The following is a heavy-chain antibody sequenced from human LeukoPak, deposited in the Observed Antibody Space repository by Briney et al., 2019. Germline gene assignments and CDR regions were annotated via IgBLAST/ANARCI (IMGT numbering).Heavy chain of an antibody. CDR1: GYSFTSYW. Sequence: TRGESLKISCQSSGYSFTSYWITWVRQVPAKGLEWMARIDPSDYFTNYSPSFERHVTISVDKAISTAYMQWSSLKPSDTAMYYCARHWGRDDYSKRVASDFWGQGTLVIVSS. J-gene: IGHJ4*02. D-gene: IGHD3-16*01. V-gene: IGHV5-10-1*01. CDR2: IDPSDYFT. CDR3: ARHWGRDDYSKRVASDF.